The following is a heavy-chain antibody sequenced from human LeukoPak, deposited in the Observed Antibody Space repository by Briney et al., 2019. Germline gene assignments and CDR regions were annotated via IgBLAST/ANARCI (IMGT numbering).Heavy chain of an antibody. D-gene: IGHD6-19*01. J-gene: IGHJ3*02. CDR3: AKVKAGIAVAGVGAFDI. CDR2: LYSGGTT. CDR1: GFIVSTNY. Sequence: GGSLRLSCAASGFIVSTNYMSWVRQAPGKGLEWVSVLYSGGTTYYADSVKGRFTISRDNSKNTLYLQMNSLGAEDTAVYYCAKVKAGIAVAGVGAFDIWGQGTMVTVSS. V-gene: IGHV3-66*01.